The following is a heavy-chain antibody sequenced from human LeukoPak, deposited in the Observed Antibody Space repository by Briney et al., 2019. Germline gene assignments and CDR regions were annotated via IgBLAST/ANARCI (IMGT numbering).Heavy chain of an antibody. J-gene: IGHJ4*02. V-gene: IGHV3-64*01. CDR1: GFTFSSYA. CDR3: AKDSESSYGSGSYFDY. Sequence: GGSLRLSCAASGFTFSSYAMHWVRQAPGKGLEYVSAISSNGGSTYYANSVKGRFTISRDNSKNTLYLQMGSLRAEDMAVYYCAKDSESSYGSGSYFDYWGQGTLVTVSS. CDR2: ISSNGGST. D-gene: IGHD3-10*01.